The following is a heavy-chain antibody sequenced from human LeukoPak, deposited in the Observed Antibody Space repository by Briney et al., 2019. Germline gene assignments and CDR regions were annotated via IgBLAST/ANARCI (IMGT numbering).Heavy chain of an antibody. J-gene: IGHJ4*02. CDR2: INIGGSIR. Sequence: PGGSLRLSCAASGFIFSDYYMSWIRQAPGEGLEWISYINIGGSIRYYADSVKGRFTVSRDNAMNSLYLQMTSLRAEDTAVYYCARDKEAAVDFWSGYYPLWGQGTLVIVSS. CDR3: ARDKEAAVDFWSGYYPL. V-gene: IGHV3-11*04. CDR1: GFIFSDYY. D-gene: IGHD3-3*01.